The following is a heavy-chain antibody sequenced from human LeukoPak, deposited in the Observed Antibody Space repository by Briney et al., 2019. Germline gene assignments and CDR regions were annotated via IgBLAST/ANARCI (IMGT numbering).Heavy chain of an antibody. J-gene: IGHJ4*02. V-gene: IGHV4-31*03. Sequence: SETLSLTCTVSGGSISSGGYYWSWIRQHPGKGLEWIGYIYYSGSTYYNPSLKSRVTISVDTSKNQFSLKLSSVTAADTAVYYCARASIAAAGPSHFDYWGQGTLVTVSS. CDR1: GGSISSGGYY. CDR3: ARASIAAAGPSHFDY. D-gene: IGHD6-13*01. CDR2: IYYSGST.